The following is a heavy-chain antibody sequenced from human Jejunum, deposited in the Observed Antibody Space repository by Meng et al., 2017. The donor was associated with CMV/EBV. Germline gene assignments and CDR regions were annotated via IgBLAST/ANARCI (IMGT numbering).Heavy chain of an antibody. CDR2: IHYTETT. CDR3: AADISTAWFYY. J-gene: IGHJ4*02. D-gene: IGHD2-2*01. Sequence: QVKLQEAVLGMGKPPGTLSLTCTVSGDAISSGRHFWGWIRQAPGKGLEWIATIHYTETTHYNPSLKSRITISVDTSKNQISLKVNSVTAADTAMYYCAADISTAWFYYWGQGTLVTVSS. V-gene: IGHV4-39*07. CDR1: GDAISSGRHF.